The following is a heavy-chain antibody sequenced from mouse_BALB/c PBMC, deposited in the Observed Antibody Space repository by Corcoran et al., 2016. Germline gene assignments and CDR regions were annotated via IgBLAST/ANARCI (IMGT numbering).Heavy chain of an antibody. V-gene: IGHV1S34*01. Sequence: LVKTGAPVKISCKASGYSFTGYYMHWVKQSHGKSLEWSGYISCYNGATSYNQKFKGKATFTVDTSSSTAYMQFNSLTSEDSAVYYCARGAMITTGYLDVWGAGTTVTVSS. CDR3: ARGAMITTGYLDV. D-gene: IGHD2-4*01. CDR2: ISCYNGAT. J-gene: IGHJ1*01. CDR1: GYSFTGYY.